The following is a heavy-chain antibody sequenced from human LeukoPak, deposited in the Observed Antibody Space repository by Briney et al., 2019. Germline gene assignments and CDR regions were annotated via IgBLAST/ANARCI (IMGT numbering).Heavy chain of an antibody. CDR2: INPNGGTT. Sequence: ASVKVSCKASGYTFTSYYMHWVRQAPGQGLEWMGIINPNGGTTSYAQKFQGRVTMTRDTSTTTVYMELSSLRSEDTAVYYCARDLSSCWFDPWGQGTLVTVSS. D-gene: IGHD6-13*01. CDR3: ARDLSSCWFDP. J-gene: IGHJ5*02. V-gene: IGHV1-46*01. CDR1: GYTFTSYY.